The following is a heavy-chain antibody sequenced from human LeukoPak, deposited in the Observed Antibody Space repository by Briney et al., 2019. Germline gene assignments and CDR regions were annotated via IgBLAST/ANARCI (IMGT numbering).Heavy chain of an antibody. CDR1: GYTFTDYY. CDR3: ARDMGRYSGYDYDY. J-gene: IGHJ4*02. V-gene: IGHV1-2*02. CDR2: IHPNTGAT. Sequence: ASVKVSCKTSGYTFTDYYLHWVRQAPGQGLEWVGWIHPNTGATHYAQKFQGRLTMTRDTSISTVYMELTRLRSDDTAVYYCARDMGRYSGYDYDYWGQGTLVTASS. D-gene: IGHD5-12*01.